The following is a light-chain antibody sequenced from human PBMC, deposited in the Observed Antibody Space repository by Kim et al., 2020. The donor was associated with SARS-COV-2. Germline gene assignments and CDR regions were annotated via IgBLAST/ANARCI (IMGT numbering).Light chain of an antibody. V-gene: IGKV4-1*01. CDR2: GAS. CDR3: QQYHTSPLT. Sequence: ATINCKSSQNILYTSHNKSFLAWYQQKAGQVPRLLFYGASTRKSGVPERFSGSGSGTHFTLTINNLQPEDVAVYFCQQYHTSPLTFGGGTKVQLQ. CDR1: QNILYTSHNKSF. J-gene: IGKJ4*01.